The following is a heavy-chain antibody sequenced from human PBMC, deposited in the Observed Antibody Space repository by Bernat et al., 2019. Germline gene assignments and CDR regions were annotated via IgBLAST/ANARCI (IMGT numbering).Heavy chain of an antibody. CDR3: ARSYASGSYIDY. D-gene: IGHD3-16*01. CDR2: ISSSSTYT. J-gene: IGHJ4*02. Sequence: QVQLVESGGGLVKPGGSLRLSCAASGFTFSDYSMTWIRQAPGKGLEWVSYISSSSTYTNYADSVKGRFTISRDNAKNSLYLQMNRLRAEDTAVYYCARSYASGSYIDYWGQGTLVTVSS. CDR1: GFTFSDYS. V-gene: IGHV3-11*06.